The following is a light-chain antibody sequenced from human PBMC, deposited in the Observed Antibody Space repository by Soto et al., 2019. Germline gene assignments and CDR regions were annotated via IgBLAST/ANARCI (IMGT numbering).Light chain of an antibody. V-gene: IGKV4-1*01. CDR1: QSVLYSSKNKNY. Sequence: DIVMTQSPDSLAVSLGERATINCKSSQSVLYSSKNKNYLAWYQQKPGQPPKLLIYWASTRESGVPDRFSGSGSGTDFTLTISSLQAEDVAVYYCQQRSNWPPYTFGQGTKLEIK. CDR3: QQRSNWPPYT. CDR2: WAS. J-gene: IGKJ2*01.